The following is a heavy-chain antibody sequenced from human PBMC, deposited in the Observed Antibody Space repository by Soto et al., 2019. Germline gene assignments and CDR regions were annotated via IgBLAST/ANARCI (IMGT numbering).Heavy chain of an antibody. Sequence: EVQLLESGGGLVQPGGSLRLSCAASGFTFSSYAMSWVRQAPGKGLEWVSAISGSGDRTYYADSVKGRFTISRDNSKNTLYLQMISLRAEDTAVYYCASQLVVVVSAIPLELGYWGQGTLVTVSS. CDR1: GFTFSSYA. CDR3: ASQLVVVVSAIPLELGY. J-gene: IGHJ4*02. V-gene: IGHV3-23*01. CDR2: ISGSGDRT. D-gene: IGHD2-21*02.